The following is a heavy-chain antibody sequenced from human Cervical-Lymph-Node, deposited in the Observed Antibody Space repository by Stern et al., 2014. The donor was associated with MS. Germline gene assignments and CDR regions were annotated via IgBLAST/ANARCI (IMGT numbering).Heavy chain of an antibody. V-gene: IGHV4-59*01. CDR3: ARLDHYYGMDV. Sequence: QLQLHESGPRVVKPSETLSLVCTASGDSSSFYYWNWIRQPPGKGLEWIGYIDNSGSTNYTPSLWSRVTISRDTSKNQISLKLTSVTAADTAVYYCARLDHYYGMDVWGQGTTVTVSS. J-gene: IGHJ6*02. CDR1: GDSSSFYY. CDR2: IDNSGST.